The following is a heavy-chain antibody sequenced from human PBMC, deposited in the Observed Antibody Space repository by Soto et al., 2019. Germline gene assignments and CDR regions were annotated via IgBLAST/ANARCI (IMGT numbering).Heavy chain of an antibody. V-gene: IGHV4-34*01. CDR3: ARGRGGSGWYFYYYGMDV. CDR1: GGPFSGYY. D-gene: IGHD6-19*01. CDR2: INHSGST. Sequence: SETLSLTCAVYGGPFSGYYWSWIRQPPGKGLEWIGEINHSGSTNYNPSLKSRVTISVDTSKNQFSLKLSSVTAADTAVYYCARGRGGSGWYFYYYGMDVWGQGTTVTAP. J-gene: IGHJ6*02.